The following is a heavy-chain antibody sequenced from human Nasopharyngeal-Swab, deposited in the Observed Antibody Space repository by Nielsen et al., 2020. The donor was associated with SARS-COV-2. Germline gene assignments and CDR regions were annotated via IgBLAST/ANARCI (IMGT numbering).Heavy chain of an antibody. CDR2: VVPEDGEP. Sequence: ASVKVSCKVSGYTFTVLPIHWVRQAPGKGLEWMGTVVPEDGEPIYAQNLQGRVTMTEDTSTYTAYLELSSLRSEDTAVYYCASEGSGVFGVVIYAFDIWGPGTLVTVSS. CDR1: GYTFTVLP. D-gene: IGHD3-3*01. CDR3: ASEGSGVFGVVIYAFDI. J-gene: IGHJ3*02. V-gene: IGHV1-24*01.